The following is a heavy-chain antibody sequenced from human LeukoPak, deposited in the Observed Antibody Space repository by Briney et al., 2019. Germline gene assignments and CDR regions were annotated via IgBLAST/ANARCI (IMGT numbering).Heavy chain of an antibody. CDR1: GYSISSGYY. CDR2: IYHFGST. D-gene: IGHD5-24*01. CDR3: ARRGDCGYNSGFDY. V-gene: IGHV4-38-2*01. J-gene: IGHJ4*02. Sequence: PSETLSLTCAVSGYSISSGYYWGWIRQPPVKGLEWNGIIYHFGSTYYNPSLKSRVTISVDTSKNQFSLKLSSVTAADTAVYYCARRGDCGYNSGFDYWGQGTLVTVSS.